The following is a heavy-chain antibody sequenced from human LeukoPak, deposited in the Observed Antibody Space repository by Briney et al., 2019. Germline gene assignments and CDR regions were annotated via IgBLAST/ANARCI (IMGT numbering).Heavy chain of an antibody. D-gene: IGHD3-22*01. J-gene: IGHJ4*02. V-gene: IGHV3-20*04. CDR3: ARGDSSGYYGFFDY. CDR2: INWDGGST. Sequence: GGSLRLSCAASGFTFSSCAMSWVRQAPGKGLEWVSGINWDGGSTGYADSVKGRFTISRDNAKNSLYLQMNSLRAEDTALYYCARGDSSGYYGFFDYWGQGTLVTVSS. CDR1: GFTFSSCA.